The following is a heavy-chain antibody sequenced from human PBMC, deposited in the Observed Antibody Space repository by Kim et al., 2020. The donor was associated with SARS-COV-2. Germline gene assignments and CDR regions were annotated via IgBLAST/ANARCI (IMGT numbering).Heavy chain of an antibody. J-gene: IGHJ4*02. D-gene: IGHD2-8*01. CDR1: GFTFSSYG. CDR2: ISFDGTNK. V-gene: IGHV3-30*18. Sequence: GGSLRLSCAASGFTFSSYGMHWVRQAPGKGLEWVAVISFDGTNKYYADSVKGRCTISRDNSKNTLYLQMSSLRAEDTAVYYCAKALSNDYGDYWGQGTLVTVSS. CDR3: AKALSNDYGDY.